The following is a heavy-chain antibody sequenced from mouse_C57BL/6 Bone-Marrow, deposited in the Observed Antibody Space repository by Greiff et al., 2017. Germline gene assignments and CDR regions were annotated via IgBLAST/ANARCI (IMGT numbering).Heavy chain of an antibody. CDR2: IDPSDSYT. D-gene: IGHD2-3*01. J-gene: IGHJ3*01. V-gene: IGHV1-59*01. CDR1: GYTFTSYW. Sequence: QVQLQQPGAELVRPGTSVKLSCKASGYTFTSYWMHWVKQRPGQGLEWIGVIDPSDSYTNYTQKFKGKATLTVDTSSSTAYMQLSSLTSADSAVYYCARRYDGYLAWFAYWGQGTLVTVSA. CDR3: ARRYDGYLAWFAY.